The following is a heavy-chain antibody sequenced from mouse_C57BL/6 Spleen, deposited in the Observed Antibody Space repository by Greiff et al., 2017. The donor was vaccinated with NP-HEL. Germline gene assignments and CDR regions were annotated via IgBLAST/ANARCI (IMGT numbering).Heavy chain of an antibody. V-gene: IGHV1-7*01. D-gene: IGHD1-1*01. J-gene: IGHJ4*01. CDR2: INPSSGYT. CDR3: ARWPITTVVEGAMDY. CDR1: GYTFTSYW. Sequence: QVQLQQSGAELAKPGASVKLSCKASGYTFTSYWMHWVKQRPGQGLEWIGYINPSSGYTKYNQKFKDKATLTADKSSSTAYMQLSSLTYEDSTGYYCARWPITTVVEGAMDYWGKGTSVTVAS.